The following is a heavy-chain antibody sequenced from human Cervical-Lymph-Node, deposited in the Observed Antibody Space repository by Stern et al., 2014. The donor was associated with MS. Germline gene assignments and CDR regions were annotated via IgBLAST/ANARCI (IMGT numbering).Heavy chain of an antibody. D-gene: IGHD4-17*01. V-gene: IGHV4-31*03. Sequence: VQLQESGPGLVKPSQTLSLPCSVSGASLGIGTYYWRWIRQVPGQGLEWIGNICCSGTSFYNPSLKSRLTISVDTSKNQFSLKLSPVTAADTAVYYCARDSGALTTVTTGSIDYWGQGTLVTVSS. CDR2: ICCSGTS. J-gene: IGHJ4*02. CDR1: GASLGIGTYY. CDR3: ARDSGALTTVTTGSIDY.